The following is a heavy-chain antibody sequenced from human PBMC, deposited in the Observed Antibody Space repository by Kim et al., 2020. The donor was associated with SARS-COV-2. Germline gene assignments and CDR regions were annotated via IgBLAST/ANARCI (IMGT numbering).Heavy chain of an antibody. Sequence: GGSLRLSCAASGFTFSSYSMNWVRQAPGKGLEWVSSISSSSSYIYYADSVKGRFTISRDNAKNSLYLQMNSLRAEDTAVYYCARDRLYCSSTSCHYGMDVWGQGTTVTVSS. CDR2: ISSSSSYI. V-gene: IGHV3-21*01. J-gene: IGHJ6*02. CDR3: ARDRLYCSSTSCHYGMDV. CDR1: GFTFSSYS. D-gene: IGHD2-2*01.